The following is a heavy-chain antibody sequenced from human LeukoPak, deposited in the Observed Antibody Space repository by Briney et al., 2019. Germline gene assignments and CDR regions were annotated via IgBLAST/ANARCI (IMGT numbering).Heavy chain of an antibody. J-gene: IGHJ4*02. D-gene: IGHD6-13*01. V-gene: IGHV3-23*01. CDR2: ISVSGGSP. CDR3: AKEEALSIAAAGPPDY. Sequence: PGGSLRLSCAASGFTFSSYAMSWVRQAPGTGLQWVSTISVSGGSPYYADSVRGRFTIPRDNSKNTQYLQMNSLRAEDTAVYYCAKEEALSIAAAGPPDYWGQGTLVTVSS. CDR1: GFTFSSYA.